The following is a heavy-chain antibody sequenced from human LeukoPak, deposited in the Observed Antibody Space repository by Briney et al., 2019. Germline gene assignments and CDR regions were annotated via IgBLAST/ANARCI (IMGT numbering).Heavy chain of an antibody. V-gene: IGHV3-23*01. CDR2: ISGSGGST. J-gene: IGHJ4*02. D-gene: IGHD3-22*01. Sequence: PGGSLRLSCAASGFTFSSYAMSWVRQAPGKGLEWVSAISGSGGSTYYADSVKGRFTISRDNSKSTLYLQMNSLRAEDTAVYYCAKDDDYYDSSGYSVVFDYWGQGTLVTVSS. CDR3: AKDDDYYDSSGYSVVFDY. CDR1: GFTFSSYA.